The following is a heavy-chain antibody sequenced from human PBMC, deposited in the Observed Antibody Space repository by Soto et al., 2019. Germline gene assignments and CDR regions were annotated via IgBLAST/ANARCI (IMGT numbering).Heavy chain of an antibody. J-gene: IGHJ3*01. Sequence: QVQLQESGPGLVKPSQTLSLTCTVSGGSISSGDYSWSWIRQPPGKGLEWIGYIYYSGSTDYNPSLKSRLTLSVDTSNNQCSLRLSSVTAADTAVYYCARFLVLTAMDSFDVWGQGTMVTVSS. CDR2: IYYSGST. V-gene: IGHV4-30-4*01. CDR3: ARFLVLTAMDSFDV. D-gene: IGHD2-21*02. CDR1: GGSISSGDYS.